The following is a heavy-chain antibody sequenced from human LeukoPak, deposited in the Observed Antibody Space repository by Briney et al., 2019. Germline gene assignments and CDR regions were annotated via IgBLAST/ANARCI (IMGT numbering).Heavy chain of an antibody. CDR2: IYPGDSDT. CDR3: ARQGSSSLDV. D-gene: IGHD6-13*01. J-gene: IGHJ6*04. Sequence: GESLKISCKGSGFSFSFYWIAWVRQMPGKGLEWMGFIYPGDSDTRYSPSFQGQVNISADKSINTAYLQWSSLKASDTAMYYCARQGSSSLDVWGKGTTVTVSS. CDR1: GFSFSFYW. V-gene: IGHV5-51*01.